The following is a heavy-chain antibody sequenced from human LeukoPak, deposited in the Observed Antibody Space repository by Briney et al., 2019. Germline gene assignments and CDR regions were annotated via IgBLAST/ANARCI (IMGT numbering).Heavy chain of an antibody. J-gene: IGHJ4*02. CDR3: ARTYYYGSGSYCHFDY. Sequence: SETLSLTCTVSGGSISSYYWSWIRQPPGKGLEWIGYIYYSGSTNYNPSLKSRVTISVDTSKNQFSLKLSSVTAADTAVYYCARTYYYGSGSYCHFDYWGQGTLVTVSS. CDR2: IYYSGST. CDR1: GGSISSYY. D-gene: IGHD3-10*01. V-gene: IGHV4-59*01.